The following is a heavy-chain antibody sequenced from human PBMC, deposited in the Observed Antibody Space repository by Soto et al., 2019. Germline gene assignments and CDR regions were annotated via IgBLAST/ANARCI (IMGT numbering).Heavy chain of an antibody. CDR2: IRSKANSYAT. CDR1: GFIFSDSA. J-gene: IGHJ6*02. D-gene: IGHD4-4*01. Sequence: EVLLVESGGGLVQPGGSLKLSCAASGFIFSDSAMHWVRQASGKGLEWVGRIRSKANSYATVYAASVEGRFTMSRDDSKNMAYLQMNSLKTEDTAVYYCTSDYSNYYYGMDVWGQGTTVTVSS. CDR3: TSDYSNYYYGMDV. V-gene: IGHV3-73*01.